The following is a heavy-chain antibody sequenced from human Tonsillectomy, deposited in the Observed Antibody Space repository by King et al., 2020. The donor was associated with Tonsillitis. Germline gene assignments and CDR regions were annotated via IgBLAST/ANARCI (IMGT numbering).Heavy chain of an antibody. D-gene: IGHD3-3*01. CDR3: AQSRLYYDFWSGEQDYYYMDV. CDR2: ISGDGGST. Sequence: VQLVESGGGVVQPGGSLRLSCAASGFTFDDYAMHWVRQAPRKGLEWVSLISGDGGSTYYADSAKGRFTISTDNSKNSLYLQMHRLRTEDTALYYCAQSRLYYDFWSGEQDYYYMDVWGKGTTVTVSS. J-gene: IGHJ6*03. CDR1: GFTFDDYA. V-gene: IGHV3-43*02.